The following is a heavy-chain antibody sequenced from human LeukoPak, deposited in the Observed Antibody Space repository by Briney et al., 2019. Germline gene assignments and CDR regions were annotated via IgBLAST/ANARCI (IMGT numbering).Heavy chain of an antibody. Sequence: GGSLRLSCAASGFTVSSNYMSWVRQAPGKGLEWVSTIYVAGSAYYAEFLKGRFTISRDNSKNTVYLQMNSLRAEDTAVYYCARAIQFQLLKGYFDYWGQGALVTVSS. CDR2: IYVAGSA. D-gene: IGHD2-2*01. CDR1: GFTVSSNY. CDR3: ARAIQFQLLKGYFDY. V-gene: IGHV3-53*01. J-gene: IGHJ4*02.